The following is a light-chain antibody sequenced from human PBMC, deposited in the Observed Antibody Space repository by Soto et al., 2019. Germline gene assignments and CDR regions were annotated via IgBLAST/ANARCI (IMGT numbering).Light chain of an antibody. J-gene: IGKJ1*01. CDR1: QSVSSTF. CDR2: GSS. CDR3: QQYDSSRT. V-gene: IGKV3-20*01. Sequence: EIVLTQSPGTLSLSPGERATLSCRASQSVSSTFLAWYQQKPGQAPRVLIYGSSARAAGIPDRFSGGGSGTDFTLTISRLEPEDFAVYYCQQYDSSRTFGQGTKVEMK.